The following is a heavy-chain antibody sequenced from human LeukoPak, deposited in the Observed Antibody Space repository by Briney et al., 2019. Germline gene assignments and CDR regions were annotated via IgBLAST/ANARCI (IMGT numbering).Heavy chain of an antibody. CDR1: GGSFSGYY. Sequence: PSETLSLTCAVYGGSFSGYYWSWIRQPPGKGLEWIGEINHSGSTNYNPSLKSRVTISVDTSKNQFSLKLSSVTAADTAVYYCARGLITMVRGVVYYFDYWGQGTQVTVSS. CDR3: ARGLITMVRGVVYYFDY. CDR2: INHSGST. J-gene: IGHJ4*02. D-gene: IGHD3-10*01. V-gene: IGHV4-34*01.